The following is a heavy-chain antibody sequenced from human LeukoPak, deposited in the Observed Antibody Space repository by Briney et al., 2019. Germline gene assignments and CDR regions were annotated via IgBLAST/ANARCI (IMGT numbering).Heavy chain of an antibody. CDR1: GFTFDDYA. CDR2: ISWNSGSI. J-gene: IGHJ5*02. V-gene: IGHV3-9*01. CDR3: ARDPSSGWYLKGWFDP. D-gene: IGHD6-19*01. Sequence: SLRLSCAASGFTFDDYAMHWVRQAPGKGLEWVSGISWNSGSIGYADSVKGRFTISRDNAKNSLYLQMNSLRAEDTAVYYCARDPSSGWYLKGWFDPWGQGTLVTVSS.